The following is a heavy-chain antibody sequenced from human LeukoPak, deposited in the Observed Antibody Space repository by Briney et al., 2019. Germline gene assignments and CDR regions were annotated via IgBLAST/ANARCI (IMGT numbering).Heavy chain of an antibody. CDR3: VSQGTLGY. V-gene: IGHV3-7*01. Sequence: GGSLRLSCAASGFTFSNYWMSWVRQAPGKGLEWVGNIKPDGISKYYADSVKGRFTISRDNAKNSLHLQMSSLRVEDTAVYYCVSQGTLGYWGQGTLVTVSS. D-gene: IGHD3-10*01. J-gene: IGHJ4*02. CDR1: GFTFSNYW. CDR2: IKPDGISK.